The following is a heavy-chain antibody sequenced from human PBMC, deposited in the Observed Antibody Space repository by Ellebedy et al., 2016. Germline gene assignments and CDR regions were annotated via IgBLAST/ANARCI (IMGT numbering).Heavy chain of an antibody. J-gene: IGHJ5*02. CDR1: GYTFTSYD. CDR2: MNPNSGNT. CDR3: ARGMADDGADNWFDP. D-gene: IGHD4-17*01. V-gene: IGHV1-8*01. Sequence: ASVKVSCXASGYTFTSYDINWVRRATGQGLEWMGWMNPNSGNTGYAQKFQGRVTMTRNTSISTAYMELSSLRSEDTAVYYCARGMADDGADNWFDPWGQGTLVTVSS.